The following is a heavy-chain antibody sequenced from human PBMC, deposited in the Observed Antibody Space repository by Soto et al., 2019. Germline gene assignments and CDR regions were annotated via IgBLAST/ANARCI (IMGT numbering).Heavy chain of an antibody. J-gene: IGHJ4*02. CDR3: AHLNTRGYYFDY. CDR2: VYWNDAK. CDR1: GFSPSTSEVG. V-gene: IGHV2-5*01. Sequence: SGPTLVNPTQTLTLTCTFSGFSPSTSEVGVGWIRQSPGKALEWLAHVYWNDAKNYSLSLKTRLTITKDTSKNQVVLTMTNMDPVEKATYFWAHLNTRGYYFDYGGQGALVTVSS.